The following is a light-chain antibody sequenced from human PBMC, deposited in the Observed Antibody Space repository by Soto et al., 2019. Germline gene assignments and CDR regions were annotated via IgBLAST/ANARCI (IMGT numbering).Light chain of an antibody. CDR1: QSVTSSY. CDR3: QQYGSSRA. Sequence: EIVLTQSPGTLSLSPGERATLSCRASQSVTSSYLAWYRQKPGQAPRLLIYGASNRATGIPDRFSGSGSGTDFTLTISRLEPEDFAMYYCQQYGSSRAFGLGTKVDIK. J-gene: IGKJ1*01. CDR2: GAS. V-gene: IGKV3-20*01.